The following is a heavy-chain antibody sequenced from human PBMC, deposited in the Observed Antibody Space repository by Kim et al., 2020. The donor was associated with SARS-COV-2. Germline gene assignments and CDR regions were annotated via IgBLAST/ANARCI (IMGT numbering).Heavy chain of an antibody. Sequence: DAVKGRFTISRDNSKHTLYLQMNSLRAEDTAVYYCAKYPSVTASGSFDYWGQGTLVTVSS. J-gene: IGHJ4*02. V-gene: IGHV3-23*01. CDR3: AKYPSVTASGSFDY. D-gene: IGHD2-21*02.